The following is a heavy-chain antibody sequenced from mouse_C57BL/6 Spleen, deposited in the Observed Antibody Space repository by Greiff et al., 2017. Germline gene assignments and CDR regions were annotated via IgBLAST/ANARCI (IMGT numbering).Heavy chain of an antibody. CDR2: IWSDGST. V-gene: IGHV2-6-1*01. CDR1: GFSLTSYG. CDR3: ARHEATGGYFDY. Sequence: VKLMESGPGLVAPSQSLSITCTVSGFSLTSYGVHWVRQPPGKGLEWLVVIWSDGSTTYNSAPKSRLSISKDNSKSQVFLKMNSLQTDDTAMYYCARHEATGGYFDYWGQGTTLTVSS. J-gene: IGHJ2*01.